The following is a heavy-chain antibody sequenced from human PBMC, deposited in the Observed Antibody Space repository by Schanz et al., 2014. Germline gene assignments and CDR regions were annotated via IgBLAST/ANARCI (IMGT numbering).Heavy chain of an antibody. CDR1: GYTVSALA. J-gene: IGHJ3*01. V-gene: IGHV1-24*01. D-gene: IGHD3-10*01. Sequence: QVQLLQSGSEVKKPGASVKVSCEISGYTVSALAMHWVRQAPGKGLEWLGGFDVEDGETIYAQKLQGRVTMTEDTSTETAYMELSGLRSGDTAVYYCATNSPFRMVRGSNAFDAWGQGTMXTVSS. CDR2: FDVEDGET. CDR3: ATNSPFRMVRGSNAFDA.